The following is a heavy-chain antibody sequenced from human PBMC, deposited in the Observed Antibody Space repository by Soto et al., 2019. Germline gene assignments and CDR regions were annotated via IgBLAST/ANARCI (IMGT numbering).Heavy chain of an antibody. CDR2: IKQDGSEK. CDR1: GFTFSSYW. Sequence: PGGSLRLSCAASGFTFSSYWMSWVRQAPGKGLEWVANIKQDGSEKYYVDSVKGRFTISRDNAKNSLYLQMNSLRAEDTAVYYCARAGEIVVVIRGYYYYYGMDVWGQGTTVTVSS. V-gene: IGHV3-7*05. J-gene: IGHJ6*02. D-gene: IGHD3-22*01. CDR3: ARAGEIVVVIRGYYYYYGMDV.